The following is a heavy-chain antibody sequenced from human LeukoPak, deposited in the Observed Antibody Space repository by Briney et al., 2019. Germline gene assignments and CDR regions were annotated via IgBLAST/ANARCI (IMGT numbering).Heavy chain of an antibody. CDR1: GFSFSTYT. D-gene: IGHD1-26*01. Sequence: PGGSLRLSCAASGFSFSTYTMNWVRQAPGKGLEWVSSISSISSYIYYADTVKGSPSVSRENTKNALSLQKDSLREQGTAVYYCARVPSGTYYPRVSGALDIWGQGTLVTVSS. J-gene: IGHJ3*02. V-gene: IGHV3-21*01. CDR3: ARVPSGTYYPRVSGALDI. CDR2: ISSISSYI.